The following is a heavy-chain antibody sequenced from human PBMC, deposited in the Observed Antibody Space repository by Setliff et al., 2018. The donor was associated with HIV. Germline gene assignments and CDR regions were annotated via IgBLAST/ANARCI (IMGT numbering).Heavy chain of an antibody. CDR3: ARMGYLDSSGFPDH. D-gene: IGHD3-22*01. J-gene: IGHJ5*02. V-gene: IGHV1-2*02. CDR2: INPNSGGT. CDR1: GGDLKSFV. Sequence: ASVKVSCKGSGGDLKSFVISWVRQAPGQGLEWMGWINPNSGGTNYARNFQGRVTMTRDTSFSTAYMELSSLRSDDTAVYYCARMGYLDSSGFPDHWGQGTLVTVSS.